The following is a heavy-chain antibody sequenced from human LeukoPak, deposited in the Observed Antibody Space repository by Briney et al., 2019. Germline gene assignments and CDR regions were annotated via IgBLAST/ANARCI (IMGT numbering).Heavy chain of an antibody. J-gene: IGHJ4*02. V-gene: IGHV4-4*02. Sequence: TETLSLTCGVSGGSIRSTNWWSWVRQPPGQGLEWIGEISLTGGTNYNPSLNGRVTMSLDGSRNQLSLTLTSVTAADTAIYYCSRESGAFCPFGYWGQGTLVIVPP. CDR1: GGSIRSTNW. D-gene: IGHD1-26*01. CDR3: SRESGAFCPFGY. CDR2: ISLTGGT.